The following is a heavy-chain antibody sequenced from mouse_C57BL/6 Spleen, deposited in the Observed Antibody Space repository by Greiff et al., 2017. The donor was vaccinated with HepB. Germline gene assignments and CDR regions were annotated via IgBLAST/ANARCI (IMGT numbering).Heavy chain of an antibody. CDR1: GYTFTSYW. J-gene: IGHJ4*01. D-gene: IGHD2-1*01. Sequence: VQLQQPGAELVKPGASVKMSCKASGYTFTSYWITWVKQRPGQGLEWIGDIYPGSGSTNYNEKFKSKATLTVDTSSSTAYMQLSSLTSEDSAVYYCARRGYGNSYAMDYWGQGTSVTVSS. CDR3: ARRGYGNSYAMDY. CDR2: IYPGSGST. V-gene: IGHV1-55*01.